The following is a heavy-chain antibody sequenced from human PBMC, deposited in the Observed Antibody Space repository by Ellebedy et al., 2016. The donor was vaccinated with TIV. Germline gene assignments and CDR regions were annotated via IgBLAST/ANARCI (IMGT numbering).Heavy chain of an antibody. CDR3: ARDDWGPAGP. J-gene: IGHJ5*02. CDR2: ISSSGNYR. V-gene: IGHV3-21*01. CDR1: GFTFSDYS. D-gene: IGHD3-9*01. Sequence: GESLKISCAASGFTFSDYSMNWVRQAPGKGLEWVSSISSSGNYRYHGDSVKGRFTISRDNAKNSLYLQMNSLRAEDTAVYYCARDDWGPAGPWGQGTLVTVSS.